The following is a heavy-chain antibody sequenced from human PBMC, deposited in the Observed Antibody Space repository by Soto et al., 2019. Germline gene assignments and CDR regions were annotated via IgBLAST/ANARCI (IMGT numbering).Heavy chain of an antibody. V-gene: IGHV3-30-3*01. CDR1: GFTFSSYA. CDR2: ISYDGSNK. D-gene: IGHD1-1*01. Sequence: QVQLVESGGGVVQPGRSLRLSCAASGFTFSSYAMHWVRQAPGKGLEWVAVISYDGSNKYYADSVKGRFTISRDNSKNTLYLQMNSLRAEDTAVYYCATLNDFFTEREMGYWGQGTLVTVSS. CDR3: ATLNDFFTEREMGY. J-gene: IGHJ4*02.